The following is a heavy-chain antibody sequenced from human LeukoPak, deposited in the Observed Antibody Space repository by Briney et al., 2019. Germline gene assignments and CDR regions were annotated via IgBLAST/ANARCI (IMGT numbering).Heavy chain of an antibody. CDR2: IYPRGST. Sequence: PSQTLSLTCAVSGGSISSGSYSWSWIRQPRGKGLEWIGYIYPRGSTYYNPSLKSRVILSLDKSANQFSLNLSSVTAADTAAYYCARFSPRAMGNYLDFWGQGTLVTVSS. J-gene: IGHJ4*02. CDR1: GGSISSGSYS. CDR3: ARFSPRAMGNYLDF. V-gene: IGHV4-30-2*01. D-gene: IGHD7-27*01.